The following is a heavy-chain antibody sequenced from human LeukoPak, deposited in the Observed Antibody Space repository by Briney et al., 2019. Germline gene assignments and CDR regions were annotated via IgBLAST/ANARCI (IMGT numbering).Heavy chain of an antibody. J-gene: IGHJ5*02. V-gene: IGHV3-33*01. CDR3: ARAESQEWFNP. CDR1: GYIFSNYG. CDR2: MWYDESKT. Sequence: GGSLRLSCAASGYIFSNYGMHWVRQAPGKGLEWVAVMWYDESKTYYADSVKGRFTISRDKSKNTLYLQMNTLRVEDMAVYYCARAESQEWFNPWGQGTLVTVSS.